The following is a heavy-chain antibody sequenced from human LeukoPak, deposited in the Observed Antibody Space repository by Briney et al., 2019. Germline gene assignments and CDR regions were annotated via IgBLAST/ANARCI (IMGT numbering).Heavy chain of an antibody. J-gene: IGHJ6*02. D-gene: IGHD3-3*01. CDR2: INPNSGGT. CDR3: ARADFLPDYYYYGMDV. V-gene: IGHV1-2*02. CDR1: GYTFTGYY. Sequence: ASVKVSCKASGYTFTGYYMHWVRQAPGQGLEWMGWINPNSGGTNYAQKSQGRVTMTRDTSTSTVYMELSSLRSEDTAVYYCARADFLPDYYYYGMDVWGQGTTVTVSS.